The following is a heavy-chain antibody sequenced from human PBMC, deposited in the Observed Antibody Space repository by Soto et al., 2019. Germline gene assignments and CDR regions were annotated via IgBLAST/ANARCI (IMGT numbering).Heavy chain of an antibody. CDR3: ARSSQSTVTTFVY. Sequence: QVQLQESGPGLVRPSQTLSLPCTVSGGSISSGGYYWSWIRHHPGKRLEWIGYIYYSGSTYHTPSPKSRVTISVDTSKNQFSRKLSSVTAADTAVYYCARSSQSTVTTFVYWGQGTLVTVSS. CDR2: IYYSGST. D-gene: IGHD4-17*01. CDR1: GGSISSGGYY. J-gene: IGHJ4*02. V-gene: IGHV4-31*03.